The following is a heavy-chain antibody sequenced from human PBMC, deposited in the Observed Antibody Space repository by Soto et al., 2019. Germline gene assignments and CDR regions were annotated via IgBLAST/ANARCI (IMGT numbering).Heavy chain of an antibody. D-gene: IGHD3-9*01. V-gene: IGHV4-31*03. CDR3: ARTTFYDIFTAYYSLFDY. CDR2: ISDSGSS. Sequence: QVQLQESGLGLVKPSQTLTLTCTVSGGSISSGSFYWSWIRQHPGKGLEWIGHISDSGSSYYNPSLDSRVTISVDTSKNQFSLKLSAVTAADTAVYFCARTTFYDIFTAYYSLFDYWGQGTLVTVSS. CDR1: GGSISSGSFY. J-gene: IGHJ4*02.